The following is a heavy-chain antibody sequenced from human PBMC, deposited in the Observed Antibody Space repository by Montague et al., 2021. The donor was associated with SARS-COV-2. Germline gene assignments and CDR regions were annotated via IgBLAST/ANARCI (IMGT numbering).Heavy chain of an antibody. D-gene: IGHD3-9*01. CDR2: IDWDDDK. CDR3: ARTHYDILTVSGYYGMDV. J-gene: IGHJ6*02. CDR1: GFSLSTSGMC. Sequence: PALVKPTQTLALTCTFSGFSLSTSGMCVSWIRQPPGKALEWLALIDWDDDKYYSTSLKTRLTISKDTSKNQVVLTMTNMDPVDTATYYCARTHYDILTVSGYYGMDVWGRGTTVTVSS. V-gene: IGHV2-70*01.